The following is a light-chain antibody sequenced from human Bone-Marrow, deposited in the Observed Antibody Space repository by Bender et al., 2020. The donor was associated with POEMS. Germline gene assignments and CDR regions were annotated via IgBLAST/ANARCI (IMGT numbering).Light chain of an antibody. J-gene: IGLJ3*02. Sequence: SYELTQPPSVSVSPGQTARITCSGDALPKQYAHWYQQKAGQVPILLIYKDNERPSGIPERFAGSSSGTTVTLTISGVQAEDEADYYCQSADSSSSPWVFGGGTKLTVL. CDR1: ALPKQY. CDR3: QSADSSSSPWV. CDR2: KDN. V-gene: IGLV3-25*03.